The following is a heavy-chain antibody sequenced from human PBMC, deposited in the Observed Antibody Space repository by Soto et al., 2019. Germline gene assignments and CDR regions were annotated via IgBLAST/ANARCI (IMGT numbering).Heavy chain of an antibody. J-gene: IGHJ3*02. Sequence: QVQLQQWGAGLLKPSETLSLTCAVYGGFVSSGSYYWSWIRQPPGKGLEWIGEMSHSGGTHFNPSLQRRVTISVDTCKHQCSLKMSSVPAAAPALYYCARVERGTATTVVDAFDIWGPGTMVTVSS. V-gene: IGHV4-34*01. CDR3: ARVERGTATTVVDAFDI. CDR2: MSHSGGT. CDR1: GGFVSSGSYY. D-gene: IGHD1-1*01.